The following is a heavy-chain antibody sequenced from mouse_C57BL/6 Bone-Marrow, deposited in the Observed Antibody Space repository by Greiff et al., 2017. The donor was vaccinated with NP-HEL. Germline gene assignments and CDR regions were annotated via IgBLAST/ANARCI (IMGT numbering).Heavy chain of an antibody. CDR1: GYSFTGYY. CDR3: ARRRRYYGSSPWYFDV. CDR2: INPSTGGT. Sequence: EVQLQQSGPELVKPGASVKISCKASGYSFTGYYMNWVKQSPEKSLEWIGEINPSTGGTTYNQKFKAKATLTVDKSSSTAYMQLKSLTSEDSAVYYCARRRRYYGSSPWYFDVWGTGTTVTVSS. D-gene: IGHD1-1*01. V-gene: IGHV1-42*01. J-gene: IGHJ1*03.